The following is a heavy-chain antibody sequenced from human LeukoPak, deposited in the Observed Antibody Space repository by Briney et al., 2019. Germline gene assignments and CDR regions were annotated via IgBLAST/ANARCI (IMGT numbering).Heavy chain of an antibody. CDR1: GFTFSSYE. Sequence: PGGSLRLSCAASGFTFSSYEMNWVRQAPGKGLEWVSYISSSGSTIYYADSVKGRFTISRDNAKNSLYVQMNSLRAEDTAVYYCARERMATATFDYWGQGTLVTVSS. V-gene: IGHV3-48*03. CDR3: ARERMATATFDY. J-gene: IGHJ4*02. CDR2: ISSSGSTI. D-gene: IGHD5-24*01.